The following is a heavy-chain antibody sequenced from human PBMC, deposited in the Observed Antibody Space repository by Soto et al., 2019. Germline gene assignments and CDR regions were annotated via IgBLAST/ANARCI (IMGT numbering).Heavy chain of an antibody. CDR2: ITSSSDTI. D-gene: IGHD3-22*01. CDR1: GFTFSSFH. V-gene: IGHV3-48*02. J-gene: IGHJ6*02. CDR3: ARVVVVIPPGYYYAMDV. Sequence: EVQLVESGGGLVQPGGSLRLSCAASGFTFSSFHMNWVRQAPGRGLDWVAYITSSSDTIYYSDSVKGRFTISRDNGKNSLFLQMNSLRDEDTAVYYCARVVVVIPPGYYYAMDVWGQGTTVTVSS.